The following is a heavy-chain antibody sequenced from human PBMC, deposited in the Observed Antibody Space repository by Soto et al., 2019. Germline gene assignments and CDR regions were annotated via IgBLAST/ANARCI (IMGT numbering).Heavy chain of an antibody. CDR2: ISANGGST. D-gene: IGHD2-15*01. J-gene: IGHJ4*02. V-gene: IGHV3-23*01. CDR3: AKANRYCSGGTCFVFDY. CDR1: GFSFSDYT. Sequence: GRSIRLSCGASGFSFSDYTMNLVSQEPGKGLEWVSSISANGGSTYYADSVKGRFTISRDNSQNTLSLQMNSLRAEDTAIYYCAKANRYCSGGTCFVFDYWGQGALVTVS.